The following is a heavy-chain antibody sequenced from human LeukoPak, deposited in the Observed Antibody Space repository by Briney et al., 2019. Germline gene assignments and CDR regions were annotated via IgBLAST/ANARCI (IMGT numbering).Heavy chain of an antibody. CDR1: GFIFSSYG. CDR3: EKDQGDCTGSTCYLRYLEY. CDR2: IRFDESAT. V-gene: IGHV3-30*02. D-gene: IGHD2-15*01. Sequence: GGSLRLSCAASGFIFSSYGMHWVRQAPGKGLEWVSFIRFDESATVYADSVKGRFTISRDNSKNTVYMQMTSLRVEETGLYYCEKDQGDCTGSTCYLRYLEYWGKGILVTVSS. J-gene: IGHJ4*02.